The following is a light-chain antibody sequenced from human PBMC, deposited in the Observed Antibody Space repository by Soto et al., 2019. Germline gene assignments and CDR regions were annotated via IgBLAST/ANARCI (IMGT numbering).Light chain of an antibody. Sequence: QSALTQPASVSGSPGQSITISCTGTSSDVGGYNYVSWYQQHPGKDPKLMIYEVSNRPSGVSNRFSGSKSGNTASLTISGLQAEDEADYYCSSYTSSSTGVFGTGTKVTVL. CDR3: SSYTSSSTGV. J-gene: IGLJ1*01. CDR2: EVS. CDR1: SSDVGGYNY. V-gene: IGLV2-14*01.